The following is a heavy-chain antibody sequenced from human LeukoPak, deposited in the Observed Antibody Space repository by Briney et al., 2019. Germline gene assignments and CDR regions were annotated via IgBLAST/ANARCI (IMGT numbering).Heavy chain of an antibody. CDR3: AVYCGGDCYSGVNNWFDP. Sequence: PSETLSLTCTVSGASISSYYWSWIRQPPGKGLESIGYVSYSGSTNYNPSLKSRVTISVDKSKNQFSLKLSSVTAADTAVYYCAVYCGGDCYSGVNNWFDPWGQGTLVTVSS. CDR2: VSYSGST. V-gene: IGHV4-59*12. D-gene: IGHD2-21*02. CDR1: GASISSYY. J-gene: IGHJ5*02.